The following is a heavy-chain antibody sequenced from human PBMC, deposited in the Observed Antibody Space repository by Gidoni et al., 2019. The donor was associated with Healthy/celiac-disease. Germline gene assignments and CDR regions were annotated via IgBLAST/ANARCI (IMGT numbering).Heavy chain of an antibody. D-gene: IGHD3-10*01. V-gene: IGHV4-34*01. J-gene: IGHJ5*02. CDR3: ARAGRYYYGSGSAGTGFDP. CDR2: INHSGST. CDR1: GGSFSGYY. Sequence: QVQLQQWGAGLLKPSETLSLTCAVYGGSFSGYYWSWIRQPPGKGLEWIGEINHSGSTTYNPSLKSRVTISVDTSKNQFSLKLSSVTAADTAVYYGARAGRYYYGSGSAGTGFDPWGQGTLVTVSS.